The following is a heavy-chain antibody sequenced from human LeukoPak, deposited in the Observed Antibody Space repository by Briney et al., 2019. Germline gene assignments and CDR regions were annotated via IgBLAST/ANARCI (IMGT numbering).Heavy chain of an antibody. V-gene: IGHV4-39*01. Sequence: PSETLSLTCTVSGGSISYSTTYWGWIRQPPGKGLERIASIFYNGRTWNNPSLKSRVSISVDTSKNQSSLKVSAVTAADTAVYYCARQGTYYDKIYYFDYWGQGTLVTVSS. D-gene: IGHD3-16*01. CDR1: GGSISYSTTY. J-gene: IGHJ4*02. CDR2: IFYNGRT. CDR3: ARQGTYYDKIYYFDY.